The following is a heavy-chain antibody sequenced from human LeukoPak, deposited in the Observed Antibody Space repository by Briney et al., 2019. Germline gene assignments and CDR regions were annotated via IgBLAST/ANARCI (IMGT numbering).Heavy chain of an antibody. J-gene: IGHJ3*02. Sequence: SETLSLTCTVSGGSIGSYYWSWIRQPAGKGLEWIGRIYTSGSTNYNPSLKSRVTMSVDTSKNQFSLKLSPVTAADTAVYYCARSGILTGYRNAFDIWGQGTMVTVSS. V-gene: IGHV4-4*07. CDR1: GGSIGSYY. CDR2: IYTSGST. D-gene: IGHD3-9*01. CDR3: ARSGILTGYRNAFDI.